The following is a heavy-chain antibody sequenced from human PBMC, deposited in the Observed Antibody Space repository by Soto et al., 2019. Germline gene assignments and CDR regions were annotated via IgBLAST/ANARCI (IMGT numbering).Heavy chain of an antibody. CDR3: STAGPGNNGY. J-gene: IGHJ4*02. Sequence: GWSLRLSCAASGLTLTAAWMNWVRQTPGKGLEWVGLIKSKTDGGTTDYAAPVKGRLIISIDDSKNILYLQMNGLKTEDTAVYYCSTAGPGNNGYWGRGTLVTVSS. CDR2: IKSKTDGGTT. D-gene: IGHD2-8*01. V-gene: IGHV3-15*01. CDR1: GLTLTAAW.